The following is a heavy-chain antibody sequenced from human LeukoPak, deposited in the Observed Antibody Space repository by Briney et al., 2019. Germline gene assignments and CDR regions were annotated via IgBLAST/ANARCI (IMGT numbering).Heavy chain of an antibody. CDR2: IFPIFGTA. Sequence: SVKVSCKASGGTFSSYAISWVRQAPGQGLEGTGGIFPIFGTANYAQKFQGRVTLTADESTSTAYMELSSLRAEDTAVYYCAREAAIFGVVLAYFVYWGQGTLVTVSS. CDR1: GGTFSSYA. CDR3: AREAAIFGVVLAYFVY. D-gene: IGHD3-3*01. V-gene: IGHV1-69*13. J-gene: IGHJ4*02.